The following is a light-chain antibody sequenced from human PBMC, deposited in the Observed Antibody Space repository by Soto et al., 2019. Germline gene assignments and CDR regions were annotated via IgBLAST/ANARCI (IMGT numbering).Light chain of an antibody. CDR3: QQRSNWPSIT. CDR1: QTVRNNY. V-gene: IGKV3-11*01. Sequence: EFVLPQSPGALSFSPGEGSTLCFRVIQTVRNNYLAWYQQKPGQAPRLLIYGASNRATGIPARFSGSGSGTDFTLTINSLEPEDFAVYYCQQRSNWPSITFGQGTRLENK. J-gene: IGKJ5*01. CDR2: GAS.